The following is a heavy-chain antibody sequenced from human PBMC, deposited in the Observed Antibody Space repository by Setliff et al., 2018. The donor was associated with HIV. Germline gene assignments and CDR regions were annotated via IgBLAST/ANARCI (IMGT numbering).Heavy chain of an antibody. Sequence: PGGSLRLSCAASGFRFSDYAIHWVRQTPGKGLEWVAVVWYDEITYYVGSVKGRFTSSRDNAKSSLFLQMSGLRPEDTAVYYCARVLLRTNPLYGVASNWFDPWGQGTLVTVSS. D-gene: IGHD2-8*01. V-gene: IGHV3-33*01. CDR3: ARVLLRTNPLYGVASNWFDP. CDR1: GFRFSDYA. CDR2: VWYDEIT. J-gene: IGHJ5*02.